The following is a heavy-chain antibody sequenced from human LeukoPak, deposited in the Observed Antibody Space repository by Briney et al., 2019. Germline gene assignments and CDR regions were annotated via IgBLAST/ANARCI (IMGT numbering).Heavy chain of an antibody. Sequence: GGSLRLSCAASGFTFSSYAMSWVRQAPGKGLEWVSAISGSGGSTYYADSVKGRFTISRDNSKNTLYLQMNSLRAEDTAVYYCARDGYCSGGSCYSEGGIDYWGQGTLVTVSS. V-gene: IGHV3-23*01. J-gene: IGHJ4*02. D-gene: IGHD2-15*01. CDR1: GFTFSSYA. CDR2: ISGSGGST. CDR3: ARDGYCSGGSCYSEGGIDY.